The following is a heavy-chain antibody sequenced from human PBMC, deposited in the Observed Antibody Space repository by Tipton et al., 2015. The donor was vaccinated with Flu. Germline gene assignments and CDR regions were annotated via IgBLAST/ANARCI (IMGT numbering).Heavy chain of an antibody. Sequence: SGFNFRSYWMSWVRQAPGKGLVWVAHISEDGSATDYVDDVKGRFTISRDNAKRTLFLQMNSLGVEDTAVYYCATALSRSDFWGQGTLVTVSS. CDR2: ISEDGSAT. V-gene: IGHV3-74*01. CDR1: GFNFRSYW. D-gene: IGHD2-21*02. J-gene: IGHJ4*02. CDR3: ATALSRSDF.